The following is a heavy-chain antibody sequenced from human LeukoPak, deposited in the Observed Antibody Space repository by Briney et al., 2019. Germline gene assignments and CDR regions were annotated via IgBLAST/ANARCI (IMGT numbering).Heavy chain of an antibody. CDR1: GGSLSVYY. CDR2: INHSGST. J-gene: IGHJ4*02. V-gene: IGHV4-34*01. Sequence: PSETLSLTCALYGGSLSVYYWSWIPQPPGKGLEWIGEINHSGSTNYNPSLKSRATIPAETSTNQFSLKLRSVTAADTAVYYCARLIAAAGTGGESGYYFDYWGQGTLVTVSS. CDR3: ARLIAAAGTGGESGYYFDY. D-gene: IGHD6-13*01.